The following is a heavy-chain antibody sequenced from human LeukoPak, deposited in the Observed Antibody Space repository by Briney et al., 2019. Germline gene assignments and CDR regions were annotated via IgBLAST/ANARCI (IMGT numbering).Heavy chain of an antibody. D-gene: IGHD3-10*01. Sequence: ASVKVSCKASGYTFTSYAMHWVRQAPGQRLEWMGWINAGNGNTKYSQKFQGRVTIIRDTSASTAYMELSSLRSEDTAVYYCARDRRRMVRGVTTTHNWFDPWGQGTLVTVSS. CDR1: GYTFTSYA. CDR2: INAGNGNT. V-gene: IGHV1-3*01. J-gene: IGHJ5*02. CDR3: ARDRRRMVRGVTTTHNWFDP.